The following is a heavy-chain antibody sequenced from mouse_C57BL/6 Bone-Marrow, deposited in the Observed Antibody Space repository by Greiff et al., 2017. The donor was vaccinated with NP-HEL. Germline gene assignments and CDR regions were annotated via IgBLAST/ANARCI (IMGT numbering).Heavy chain of an antibody. CDR3: ARGYYGHDY. Sequence: QVQLQQPGAELVMPGASVKLSCKASGYTFTSYWMHWVKQRPGQGLEWIGEIDPSDSYTNYNQKFKGKSTLTVDKSSSTAYMRLSSLTSEDSAVYYCARGYYGHDYWGQGTTLTVSS. V-gene: IGHV1-69*01. CDR2: IDPSDSYT. J-gene: IGHJ2*01. D-gene: IGHD1-1*01. CDR1: GYTFTSYW.